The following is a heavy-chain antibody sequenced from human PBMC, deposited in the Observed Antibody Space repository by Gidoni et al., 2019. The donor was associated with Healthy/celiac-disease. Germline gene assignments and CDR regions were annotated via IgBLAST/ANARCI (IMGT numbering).Heavy chain of an antibody. J-gene: IGHJ4*02. CDR2: ISWDGGST. CDR3: AKGAGGSCLN. D-gene: IGHD2-15*01. V-gene: IGHV3-43*01. CDR1: GFTFDDYT. Sequence: SCAASGFTFDDYTMHWVRQAPGKGLEWGSLISWDGGSTYYADSVKGRFTISRDNSKNSLYLQMNSLRTEDTALYYCAKGAGGSCLNWGQGTLVTVSS.